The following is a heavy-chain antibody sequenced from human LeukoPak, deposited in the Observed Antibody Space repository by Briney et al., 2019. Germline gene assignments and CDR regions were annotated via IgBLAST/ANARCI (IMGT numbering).Heavy chain of an antibody. CDR3: ARDIYGGHDY. J-gene: IGHJ4*02. V-gene: IGHV3-48*01. D-gene: IGHD2-21*01. Sequence: GGSLRLSCAASGFTFSSYSMNWVRQAPGKGLEWVSYISSSGTTIYYADSLKGRFTISRDNGKNSLYLQMNSLRAEDTAVYYCARDIYGGHDYWGQGTLLTVSS. CDR1: GFTFSSYS. CDR2: ISSSGTTI.